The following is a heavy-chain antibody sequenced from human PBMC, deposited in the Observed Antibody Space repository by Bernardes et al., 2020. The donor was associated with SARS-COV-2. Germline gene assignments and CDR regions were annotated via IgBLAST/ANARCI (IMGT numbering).Heavy chain of an antibody. CDR3: ARDRAAAGPLYYYYYGMDV. V-gene: IGHV4-4*07. CDR1: GVSISSYY. D-gene: IGHD6-13*01. J-gene: IGHJ6*02. CDR2: IYTSGST. Sequence: SETRSLTCTVSGVSISSYYLSWILPPAGKGLEWIGRIYTSGSTNYNPSLKSRVTMSVDTSKNQFSLKLSSVTAADTAVYYCARDRAAAGPLYYYYYGMDVWGQGTTVTVSS.